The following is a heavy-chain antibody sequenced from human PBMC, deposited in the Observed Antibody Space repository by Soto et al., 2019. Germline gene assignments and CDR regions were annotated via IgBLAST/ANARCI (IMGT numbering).Heavy chain of an antibody. CDR2: ISSSTYAI. D-gene: IGHD5-12*01. CDR3: SGSPTLMATRSPYLAH. V-gene: IGHV3-48*03. J-gene: IGHJ5*02. Sequence: GGSLRLSCADSGFPFTNSEMSWVRQAPGKGLEWLAYISSSTYAIYYADSVRGRFTISRDNAQNSVFLQMNRLTAEDTATYYCSGSPTLMATRSPYLAHWGQGTPVTVSS. CDR1: GFPFTNSE.